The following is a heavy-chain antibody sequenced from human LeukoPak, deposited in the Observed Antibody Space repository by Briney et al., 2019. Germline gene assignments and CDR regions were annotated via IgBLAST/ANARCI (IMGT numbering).Heavy chain of an antibody. CDR2: INHSGST. CDR3: ARGWSGSSSTDFDY. Sequence: SETLSLTCAVYGGSFSGYYWSWIRQPPGKGLEWIGEINHSGSTNYNPSLKSRVTISVDTYKNQFSLKLSSVTAADTAVYYCARGWSGSSSTDFDYWGQGTLVTVSS. CDR1: GGSFSGYY. V-gene: IGHV4-34*01. J-gene: IGHJ4*02. D-gene: IGHD6-6*01.